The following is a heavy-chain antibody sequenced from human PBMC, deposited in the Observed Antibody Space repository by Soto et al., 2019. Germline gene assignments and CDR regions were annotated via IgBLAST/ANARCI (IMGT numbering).Heavy chain of an antibody. CDR3: AKDLGCSSTSCYGNYYYYGMDV. CDR2: ISYDGSNE. Sequence: TGGSLRLSCAASGFTFSSYGMHWVRQAPGKGLEWVAVISYDGSNEYYADSVKGRFTISRDNSKNTLYLQMNSLRAEDTAVYYCAKDLGCSSTSCYGNYYYYGMDVWGQGTTVTVSS. V-gene: IGHV3-30*18. J-gene: IGHJ6*02. CDR1: GFTFSSYG. D-gene: IGHD2-2*01.